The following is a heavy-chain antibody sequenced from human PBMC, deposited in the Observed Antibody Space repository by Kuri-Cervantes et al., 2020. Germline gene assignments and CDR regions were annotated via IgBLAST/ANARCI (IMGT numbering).Heavy chain of an antibody. CDR1: GFTFSNAW. V-gene: IGHV3-11*04. D-gene: IGHD3-22*01. CDR2: ISRGGHTI. Sequence: GESLKISCAASGFTFSNAWMSWIRQAPGKGLEWVSHISRGGHTIYYADSVKGRFTISRDNANNSLFLQMNSLRAEDTAVYRCAGYYDNSRTFDLWGQGTMVTVSS. CDR3: AGYYDNSRTFDL. J-gene: IGHJ3*01.